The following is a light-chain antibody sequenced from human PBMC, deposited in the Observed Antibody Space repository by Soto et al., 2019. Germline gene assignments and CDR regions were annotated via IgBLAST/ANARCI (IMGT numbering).Light chain of an antibody. J-gene: IGKJ1*01. V-gene: IGKV3-20*01. CDR1: QSVSTN. CDR2: GAS. Sequence: EIVMTQSPAILSVSPGERATLSCRASQSVSTNLAWFQQKPGQTPRLLFNGASTRATGIPARFTGSGSGTDFTLTIGRLEPEDFAVYYCQQYGSSRTFGQGTKVDIK. CDR3: QQYGSSRT.